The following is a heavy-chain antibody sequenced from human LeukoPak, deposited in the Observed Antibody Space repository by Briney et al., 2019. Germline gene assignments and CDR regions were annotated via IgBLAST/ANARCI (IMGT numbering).Heavy chain of an antibody. CDR2: IIPIFGTA. CDR3: AGLSTRGYSYGLLDY. CDR1: GGTFSSYA. V-gene: IGHV1-69*05. D-gene: IGHD5-18*01. Sequence: SVKVSCKASGGTFSSYAISWVRQAPGQGLEWMGRIIPIFGTANYAQKFQGRVTITTDESTSTAYMELSSLRSEDTAVYYCAGLSTRGYSYGLLDYWGQGTLVTVSS. J-gene: IGHJ4*02.